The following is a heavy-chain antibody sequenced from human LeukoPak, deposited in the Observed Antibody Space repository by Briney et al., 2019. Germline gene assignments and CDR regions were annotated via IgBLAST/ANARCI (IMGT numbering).Heavy chain of an antibody. Sequence: PSETLSLTCTVSGGSISSSSYYWGWIRRPPGKGLEWIGSIYYSGSTYYNPSLKSRVTISVDTSKNQFSLKLSSVTAADTAVYYCARHSVYALAAAVEYYFDYWGQGTLVTVSS. D-gene: IGHD6-13*01. J-gene: IGHJ4*02. CDR2: IYYSGST. CDR1: GGSISSSSYY. V-gene: IGHV4-39*01. CDR3: ARHSVYALAAAVEYYFDY.